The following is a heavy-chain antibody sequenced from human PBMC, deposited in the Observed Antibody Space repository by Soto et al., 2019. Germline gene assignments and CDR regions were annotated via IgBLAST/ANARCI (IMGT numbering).Heavy chain of an antibody. CDR2: INPNSGGK. Sequence: ASVKVSCKASGYTFTGYYMHWVRQAPRQGLKWMEWINPNSGGKNYAQNFKGWVTMTRDTSISTAYMELSRLRSDDTDVYDCARDLACRSTICLPGVGYYYYYGMDGWGQGTTVTVSS. D-gene: IGHD2-2*01. J-gene: IGHJ6*02. CDR3: ARDLACRSTICLPGVGYYYYYGMDG. V-gene: IGHV1-2*04. CDR1: GYTFTGYY.